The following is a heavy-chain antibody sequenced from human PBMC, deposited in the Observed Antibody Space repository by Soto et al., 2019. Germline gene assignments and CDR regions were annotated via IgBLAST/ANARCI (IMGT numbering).Heavy chain of an antibody. CDR3: TTDDIVVVVAATRA. V-gene: IGHV3-30-3*01. Sequence: PGGSLRLSCAASGFTFNNYAIHWVRQAPGKGLEWVAVISYDGSNKYYADSVRGRFTISRDDSKNTLYLVMNSLKTEDTAVYYCTTDDIVVVVAATRAWGQGTLVTVSS. D-gene: IGHD2-15*01. J-gene: IGHJ5*02. CDR1: GFTFNNYA. CDR2: ISYDGSNK.